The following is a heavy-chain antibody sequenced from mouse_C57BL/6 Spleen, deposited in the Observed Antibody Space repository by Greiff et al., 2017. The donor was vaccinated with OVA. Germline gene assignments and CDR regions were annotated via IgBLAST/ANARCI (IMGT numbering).Heavy chain of an antibody. J-gene: IGHJ3*01. CDR2: IDPSDSYT. CDR3: ARGNEFAY. V-gene: IGHV1-50*01. Sequence: QVQLQQPGAELVKPGASVKLSCKASGYTFTSYWMQWVKQRPGQGLEWIGEIDPSDSYTNYNQKFKGKATLTVDTSSRTAYMQLSSLTSEYSAVYYCARGNEFAYWGQGTLVTVSA. CDR1: GYTFTSYW.